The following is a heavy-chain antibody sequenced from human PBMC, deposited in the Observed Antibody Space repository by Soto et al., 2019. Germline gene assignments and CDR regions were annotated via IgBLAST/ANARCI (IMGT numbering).Heavy chain of an antibody. CDR3: ARGFVPYYYYGMDV. CDR2: IDPSDSYT. V-gene: IGHV5-10-1*01. D-gene: IGHD3-3*01. Sequence: LGESLKISCKGSGYSFTSYWISWVRQMPGKGLEWMGRIDPSDSYTNYSPSFQGHVTISADKSISTAYLQWSSLKASDTAMYYCARGFVPYYYYGMDVWGQGTTVTVSS. J-gene: IGHJ6*02. CDR1: GYSFTSYW.